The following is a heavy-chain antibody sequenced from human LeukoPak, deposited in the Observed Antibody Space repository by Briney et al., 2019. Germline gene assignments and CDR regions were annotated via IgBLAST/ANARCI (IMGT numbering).Heavy chain of an antibody. CDR1: GGSISSSSYY. V-gene: IGHV4-39*01. J-gene: IGHJ3*02. CDR2: IYYSGST. CDR3: ARGVRGGNGLFSFDI. D-gene: IGHD2-21*02. Sequence: SETLSLTCTVSGGSISSSSYYWGWIRQPPGKGLEWIGSIYYSGSTYYNPSLKSRVTISVDTSKNQFSLKLSSVTAADTAVYYCARGVRGGNGLFSFDIWGQGTMVTVSS.